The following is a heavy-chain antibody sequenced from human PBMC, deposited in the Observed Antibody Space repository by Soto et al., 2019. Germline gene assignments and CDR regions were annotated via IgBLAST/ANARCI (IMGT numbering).Heavy chain of an antibody. J-gene: IGHJ3*01. CDR1: GYTFTSYG. V-gene: IGHV1-18*01. Sequence: ASVKVSCKASGYTFTSYGISWVRQAPGQGLEWMGWISAYNGNTNYAQKLQGRVTMTTDTSTSTAYMELRSLRSDDTAVYYCAKDRASGWFGENWAFDFWGQGTMVTVSS. CDR2: ISAYNGNT. CDR3: AKDRASGWFGENWAFDF. D-gene: IGHD3-10*01.